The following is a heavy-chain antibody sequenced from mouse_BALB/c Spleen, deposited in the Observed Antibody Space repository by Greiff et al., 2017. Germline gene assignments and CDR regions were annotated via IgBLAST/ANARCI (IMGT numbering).Heavy chain of an antibody. CDR1: GFTFSSYA. V-gene: IGHV5-9-4*01. D-gene: IGHD2-14*01. CDR3: ANLLEGAMDY. Sequence: EVQRVESGGGLVKPGGSLKLSCAASGFTFSSYAMSWVRQSPEKRLEWVAEISSGGSYTYYPDTVTGRFTISRDNAKNTLYLEMSSLRSEDTAMYYCANLLEGAMDYWGQGTSVTVSS. J-gene: IGHJ4*01. CDR2: ISSGGSYT.